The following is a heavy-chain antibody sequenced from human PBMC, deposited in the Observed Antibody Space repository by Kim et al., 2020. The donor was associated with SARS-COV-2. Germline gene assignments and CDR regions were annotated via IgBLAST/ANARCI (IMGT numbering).Heavy chain of an antibody. CDR1: GGSFSGYY. Sequence: SETLSLTCAVYGGSFSGYYWSWIRQPPGKGLEWIGEINHSGSTNYNPSLKSRVTISVDTSKNQFSLKLSSVTAADTAVYYCARGLEVRGVGRDTLYFDYWGQGTLVTVSS. CDR3: ARGLEVRGVGRDTLYFDY. J-gene: IGHJ4*02. CDR2: INHSGST. V-gene: IGHV4-34*01. D-gene: IGHD3-10*01.